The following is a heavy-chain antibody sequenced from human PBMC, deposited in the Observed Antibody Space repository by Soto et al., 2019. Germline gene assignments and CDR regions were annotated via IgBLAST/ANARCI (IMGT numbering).Heavy chain of an antibody. V-gene: IGHV4-30-2*01. CDR1: GASISGGGSS. Sequence: FLTCAVSGASISGGGSSWSWIRQAPGTGLEWIGYIYHNGITNYNPSLKSRVTISVDKSQNQFSLSLNFVTAADTAVYYCARGLAVRGSYGLDVWVQVTTVTVSS. J-gene: IGHJ6*02. CDR3: ARGLAVRGSYGLDV. D-gene: IGHD3-10*01. CDR2: IYHNGIT.